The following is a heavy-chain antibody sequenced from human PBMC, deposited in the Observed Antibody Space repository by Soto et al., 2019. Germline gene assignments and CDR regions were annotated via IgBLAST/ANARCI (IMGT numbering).Heavy chain of an antibody. D-gene: IGHD3-22*01. CDR2: ISAYNGNT. V-gene: IGHV1-18*04. CDR1: GYTFTSYG. J-gene: IGHJ4*02. Sequence: ASVKVSCKTSGYTFTSYGISWARQAPGQGLEWMGWISAYNGNTNYAQKIQDRVTMTTDTSTSTAYMELRSLRSDDTAVYYCARDQHFYETSGYNFIDYWGQGTPVTVSS. CDR3: ARDQHFYETSGYNFIDY.